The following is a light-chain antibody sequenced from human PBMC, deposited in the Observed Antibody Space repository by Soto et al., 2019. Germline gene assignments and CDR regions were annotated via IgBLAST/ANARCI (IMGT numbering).Light chain of an antibody. Sequence: QSVLTQPRSVSGSPGQSVTISCTGTSSDVGGYNYVSWYQQHPGKAPKLIIYDVSTRPSGVPDRFSGSKSGNTASLTISGLQGEDEADYYCCSYAGSYVFGTGTKLTVL. V-gene: IGLV2-11*01. CDR3: CSYAGSYV. J-gene: IGLJ1*01. CDR2: DVS. CDR1: SSDVGGYNY.